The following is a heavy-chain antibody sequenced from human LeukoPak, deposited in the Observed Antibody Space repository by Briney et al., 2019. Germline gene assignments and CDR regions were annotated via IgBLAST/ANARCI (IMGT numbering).Heavy chain of an antibody. J-gene: IGHJ4*02. Sequence: PGGSLRLSCAASGFTFSTNGMHWVRQAPGKGLEWVAVIWYDGTNKYYADSVKGRFTISRDNSKNTLYLQMNSLRAEDTAVYYCATNQIMIREYYFDYWGQGTLVTVSS. D-gene: IGHD3-16*01. CDR1: GFTFSTNG. V-gene: IGHV3-33*01. CDR2: IWYDGTNK. CDR3: ATNQIMIREYYFDY.